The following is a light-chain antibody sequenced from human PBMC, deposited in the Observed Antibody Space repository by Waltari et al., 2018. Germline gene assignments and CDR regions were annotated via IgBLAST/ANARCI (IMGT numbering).Light chain of an antibody. CDR2: IGS. V-gene: IGKV2-28*01. Sequence: DIVMTQSPLSLHVTPGESASISCRFSQSHLHNNGYTSLDWYLQKPGQSPQVLIYIGSYRATGVPDRFRGGGSGTDFTLKSSRVETDDVGIYYCMHGLQAPWTFGQGTRVEIK. CDR1: QSHLHNNGYTS. J-gene: IGKJ1*01. CDR3: MHGLQAPWT.